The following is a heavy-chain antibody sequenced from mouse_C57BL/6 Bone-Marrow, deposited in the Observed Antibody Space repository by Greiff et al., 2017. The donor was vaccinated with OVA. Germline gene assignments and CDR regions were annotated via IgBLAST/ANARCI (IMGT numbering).Heavy chain of an antibody. CDR1: GFTFSDAW. D-gene: IGHD2-2*01. CDR2: IRNKANNHAT. J-gene: IGHJ4*01. V-gene: IGHV6-6*01. Sequence: EVNVVESGGGLVQPGGSMKLSCAASGFTFSDAWMDWVRQSPEKGLEWVAEIRNKANNHATYYAESVKGRFTISRDDSKSSVYLQMNSLRAEDTGIYYCTRQAPRGYDGRGYYYAMDYWGQGTSVTVSS. CDR3: TRQAPRGYDGRGYYYAMDY.